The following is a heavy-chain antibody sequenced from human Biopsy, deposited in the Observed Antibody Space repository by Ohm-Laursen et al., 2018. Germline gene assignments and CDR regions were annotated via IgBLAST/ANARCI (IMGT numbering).Heavy chain of an antibody. CDR1: GFTFSAYE. J-gene: IGHJ4*02. Sequence: SLRLSCTASGFTFSAYEMNWVRQALGKGLEWVSYISFTGTSSYYADSVKGRFTISRDNAKNSLYLQMNSLRAEDTGIYYCARDLKWGQGTLVTVSS. CDR2: ISFTGTSS. CDR3: ARDLK. V-gene: IGHV3-48*03.